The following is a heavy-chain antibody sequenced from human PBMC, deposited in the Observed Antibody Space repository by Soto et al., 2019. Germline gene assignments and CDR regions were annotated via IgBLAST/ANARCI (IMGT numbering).Heavy chain of an antibody. CDR2: IYYSGST. Sequence: QVQLQESGPGLVKPSQTLSLTCTVSGGSISSGDYYWTWIRQPPGKGLEWIGYIYYSGSTYYNPSLNSRVTISVDTYKNQFSLKLISVTATDTAVYYCARDVSRYYGMDVWGQGTTVTVSS. J-gene: IGHJ6*02. CDR1: GGSISSGDYY. V-gene: IGHV4-30-4*01. CDR3: ARDVSRYYGMDV.